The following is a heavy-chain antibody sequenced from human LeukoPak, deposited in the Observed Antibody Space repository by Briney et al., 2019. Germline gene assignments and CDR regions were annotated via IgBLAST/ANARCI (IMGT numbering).Heavy chain of an antibody. CDR3: ARPHSGYDFQGLCY. J-gene: IGHJ4*02. Sequence: GGSLRLSCAASGFTFSNYAMSWVRQAPGKGLEWVSGISGSGRSTYYAVSVEGRFTISRDNSKNTLYLQMNSLRAEDTAVYYCARPHSGYDFQGLCYWGQGTLVTVSS. CDR2: ISGSGRST. V-gene: IGHV3-23*01. CDR1: GFTFSNYA. D-gene: IGHD5-12*01.